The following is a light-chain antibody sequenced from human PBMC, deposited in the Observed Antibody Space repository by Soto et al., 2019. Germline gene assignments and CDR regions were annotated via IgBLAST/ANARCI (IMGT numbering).Light chain of an antibody. V-gene: IGKV3-20*01. Sequence: EIVLTQSPGTLSLSPGERTTLSCRASQSVSSNYIAWYQQKPGQAPRLLIYGASSRATGIPDRFSGSGSGTDFTLTISRLEPEDFAVYYCQQYGSSSLTFGPGTKVDIK. CDR1: QSVSSNY. CDR3: QQYGSSSLT. CDR2: GAS. J-gene: IGKJ3*01.